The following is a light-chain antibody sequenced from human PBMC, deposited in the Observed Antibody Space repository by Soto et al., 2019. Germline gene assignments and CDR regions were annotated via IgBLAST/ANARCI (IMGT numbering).Light chain of an antibody. CDR3: QTWSSGTVV. CDR1: SGHSSYA. CDR2: LNSDGSH. Sequence: QPVLTQSPSASASLGASVKLTCTLSSGHSSYAIAGHQQQPEKGPRYLMKLNSDGSHSKGDGIPDRFSGSSSGAERYLTISSLHSEEEADYYCQTWSSGTVVFGGGTKLTVL. V-gene: IGLV4-69*01. J-gene: IGLJ2*01.